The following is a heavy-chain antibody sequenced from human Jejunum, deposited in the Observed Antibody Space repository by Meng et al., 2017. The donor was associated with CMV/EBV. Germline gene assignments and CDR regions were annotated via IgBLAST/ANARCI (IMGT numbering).Heavy chain of an antibody. CDR3: ASSMAFDMDGFDI. D-gene: IGHD5-24*01. J-gene: IGHJ3*02. CDR1: TFTFRTKW. V-gene: IGHV3-74*01. Sequence: AASTFTFRTKWMHWVRHAPGKGLVWVSRIASDGSVATYADSVKGRFTISRDNAKNTVYLQMNSLRVEDTAVYYCASSMAFDMDGFDIWGQGTMVTVSS. CDR2: IASDGSVA.